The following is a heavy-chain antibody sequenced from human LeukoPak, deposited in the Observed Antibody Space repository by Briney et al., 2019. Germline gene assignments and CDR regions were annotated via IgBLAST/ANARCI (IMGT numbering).Heavy chain of an antibody. V-gene: IGHV4-34*01. CDR1: GGSFSGYY. CDR2: INHSGST. D-gene: IGHD5-18*01. CDR3: AREDGSNSYGF. Sequence: SETLSLTCAVYGGSFSGYYWSWIRQPPGKGLEWIGDINHSGSTNSNPSLKSRVTISVDTSKNQFSLKLSSVTAADTAVYYCAREDGSNSYGFWGQGTMVTVSS. J-gene: IGHJ3*01.